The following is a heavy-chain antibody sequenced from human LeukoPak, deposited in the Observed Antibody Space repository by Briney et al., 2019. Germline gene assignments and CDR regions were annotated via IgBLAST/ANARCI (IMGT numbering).Heavy chain of an antibody. CDR3: ARVRYSGSNGYFDY. J-gene: IGHJ4*02. CDR1: GGSISSSSYY. Sequence: PSETLSLTCTVSGGSISSSSYYWGWIRQPPGKGLEWIGSIYYSGSTYYNPSLKSRVTISVDTSKNQFSLKLSSVTAADTAVYYCARVRYSGSNGYFDYWGQGTLVTVSS. CDR2: IYYSGST. D-gene: IGHD1-26*01. V-gene: IGHV4-39*07.